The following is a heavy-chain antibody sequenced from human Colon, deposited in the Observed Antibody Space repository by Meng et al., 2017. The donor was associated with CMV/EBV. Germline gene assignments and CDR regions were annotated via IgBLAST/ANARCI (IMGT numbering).Heavy chain of an antibody. J-gene: IGHJ2*01. CDR2: IYYTGND. V-gene: IGHV4-39*07. Sequence: QVQPQEPGPGRVKPSETLSLTCTVSGDSISGRSYYWGWIRQPPGKGLEWIASIYYTGNDYHNPSLKSRVTISIDTSNNQFSLRLTSVTAADTAVYYCARMALHWYFDLWGRGTLVTVSS. CDR3: ARMALHWYFDL. D-gene: IGHD5-24*01. CDR1: GDSISGRSYY.